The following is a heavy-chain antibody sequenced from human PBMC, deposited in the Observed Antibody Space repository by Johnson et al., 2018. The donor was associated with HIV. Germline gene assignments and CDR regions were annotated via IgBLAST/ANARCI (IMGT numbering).Heavy chain of an antibody. CDR2: LYSGGDT. CDR3: ATSLTGTRPFES. J-gene: IGHJ3*02. V-gene: IGHV3-66*02. CDR1: GFTVSSNY. D-gene: IGHD1-7*01. Sequence: VQLVESGGGLVQPGGSLRLSCAASGFTVSSNYMTWVRQGPGRGLEWVSVLYSGGDTYYADSVKGRFTISRDNSKNTLYLQMNSLRAEDTAVYYCATSLTGTRPFESWGQGTMVTVSS.